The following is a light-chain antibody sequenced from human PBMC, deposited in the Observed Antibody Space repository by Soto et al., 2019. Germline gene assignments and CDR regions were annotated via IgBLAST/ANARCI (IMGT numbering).Light chain of an antibody. Sequence: QSVLTQPPSASGTPGQVVTISCSGSSSNFGSNTVNWYQHLPGTAPKLLIYTDSLRPSGVPGRFTAFKSGTSASLAISGLQSEDEADYYCVAWDDSLNGPLFGGGTKVTVL. J-gene: IGLJ2*01. V-gene: IGLV1-44*01. CDR1: SSNFGSNT. CDR3: VAWDDSLNGPL. CDR2: TDS.